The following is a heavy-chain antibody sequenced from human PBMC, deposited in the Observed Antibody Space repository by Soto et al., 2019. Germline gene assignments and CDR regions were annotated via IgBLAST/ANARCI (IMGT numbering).Heavy chain of an antibody. D-gene: IGHD2-15*01. CDR1: GFTFSSYA. Sequence: EVQLLESGGGLVQPGGSLRLSCAASGFTFSSYAMSWVRQAPGKGLEWVSAISGSGGSTYYADSVKGRFTISRDNSKNTLYLQMNSLRAEDTAVYYCAKDRPVGHIVVVVAATDWGQGTLVTVSS. CDR2: ISGSGGST. V-gene: IGHV3-23*01. J-gene: IGHJ4*02. CDR3: AKDRPVGHIVVVVAATD.